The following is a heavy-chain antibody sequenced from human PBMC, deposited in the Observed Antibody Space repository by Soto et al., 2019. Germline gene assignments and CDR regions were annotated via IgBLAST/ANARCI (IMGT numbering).Heavy chain of an antibody. CDR1: GYTFTSYD. V-gene: IGHV1-8*01. D-gene: IGHD6-19*01. Sequence: ASVKVSCKASGYTFTSYDINWVRQATGQGLEWMGWMNPNSGNTGYAQKFQGRVTMTRNTSISTVYMELSSLRSEDTAVYYCARDSHPGIAVAGTYYFDYWGQGTLVTVSS. J-gene: IGHJ4*02. CDR2: MNPNSGNT. CDR3: ARDSHPGIAVAGTYYFDY.